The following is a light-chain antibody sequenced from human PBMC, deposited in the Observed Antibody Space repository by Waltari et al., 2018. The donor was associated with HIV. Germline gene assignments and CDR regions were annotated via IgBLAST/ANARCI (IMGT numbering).Light chain of an antibody. CDR3: WVDHGRGTDFVWV. CDR1: SGYSDSK. J-gene: IGLJ3*02. Sequence: QPVLTQPPSASASLGASVTLTCTLSSGYSDSKVDWYQQRPGKGPRFVMRVGTGGIVGSKGEDIPDRFSVLGSGLNRTLTIKNIQEEDESVYDCWVDHGRGTDFVWVFGGGTKLTVL. V-gene: IGLV9-49*01. CDR2: VGTGGIVG.